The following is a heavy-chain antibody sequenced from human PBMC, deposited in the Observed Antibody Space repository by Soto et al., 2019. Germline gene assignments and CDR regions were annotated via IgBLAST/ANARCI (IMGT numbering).Heavy chain of an antibody. Sequence: EVQLVESGGGLVQPGRSLRLSCAASGFTFDDYAMHWVRQAPGKGLEWVSGISWNSVSIGYADSVKGRSTISRDNAKNSLYLQMNSLRAEDTALYYCAKDTYGAGTYWGQGTLVTVSS. V-gene: IGHV3-9*01. J-gene: IGHJ4*02. CDR2: ISWNSVSI. CDR3: AKDTYGAGTY. D-gene: IGHD3-10*01. CDR1: GFTFDDYA.